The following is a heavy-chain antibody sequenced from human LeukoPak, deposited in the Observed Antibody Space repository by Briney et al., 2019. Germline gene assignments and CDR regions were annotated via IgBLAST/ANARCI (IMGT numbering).Heavy chain of an antibody. CDR1: GFTFSSYA. V-gene: IGHV3-23*01. J-gene: IGHJ4*02. CDR3: AKGQELDDGVFDS. D-gene: IGHD1-1*01. Sequence: GGSLRLSRAASGFTFSSYAMSWVRQALGKGLEWVSGISGSGGRTYYADSVKGRFTISRDNSKNTLYLQMDSLRVEDTAIYYCAKGQELDDGVFDSWGQGTLVTVSS. CDR2: ISGSGGRT.